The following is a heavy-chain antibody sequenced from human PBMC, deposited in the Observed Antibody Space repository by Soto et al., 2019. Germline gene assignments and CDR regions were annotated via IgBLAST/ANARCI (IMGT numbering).Heavy chain of an antibody. J-gene: IGHJ4*02. CDR1: GFTFSSYW. Sequence: PGGSLRLSCAASGFTFSSYWMHWVRQAPGKGLVWVSRINSDGSSTSYADSVKGRFTISRDNAKNTLYLQMNSLRAEDTAVYYCESDSGYDLTIDYWGQGTLVTVSS. V-gene: IGHV3-74*01. CDR3: ESDSGYDLTIDY. CDR2: INSDGSST. D-gene: IGHD5-12*01.